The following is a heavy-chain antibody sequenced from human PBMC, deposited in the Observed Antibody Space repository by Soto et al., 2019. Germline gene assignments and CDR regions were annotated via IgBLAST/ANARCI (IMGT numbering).Heavy chain of an antibody. CDR3: ARIKGVKKHRLDYAPARAFDI. V-gene: IGHV4-4*02. CDR2: IYHSGST. Sequence: PSETLSLTCAVSSGSISSNNWWSWVRQPPGKRLEWIGEIYHSGSTNYKPSLKSRDTISVDTSKNQFSLKLSSVTAADTAVYYCARIKGVKKHRLDYAPARAFDIWGQGTMVTVSS. CDR1: SGSISSNNW. J-gene: IGHJ3*02. D-gene: IGHD4-17*01.